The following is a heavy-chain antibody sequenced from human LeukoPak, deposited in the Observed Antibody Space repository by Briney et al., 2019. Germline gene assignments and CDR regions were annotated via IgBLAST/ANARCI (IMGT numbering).Heavy chain of an antibody. CDR2: SYPGGAEN. D-gene: IGHD5-24*01. CDR1: GYSFRSSW. CDR3: ARASRDGYSQNFYQ. V-gene: IGHV5-51*01. J-gene: IGHJ4*02. Sequence: GASLKISCRGLGYSFRSSWYAWVRQRPGKGLDGRGISYPGGAENRFDPSFQGQVTIPANRSTSTASLQWSSLRPTDPASFYCARASRDGYSQNFYQGGQGTLVTV.